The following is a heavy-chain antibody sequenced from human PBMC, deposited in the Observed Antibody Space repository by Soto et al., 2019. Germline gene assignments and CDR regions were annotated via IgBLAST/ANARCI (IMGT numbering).Heavy chain of an antibody. V-gene: IGHV4-31*03. CDR3: ARDSSYDSSGYLLDY. Sequence: LSLTCIVSGGSISSGGYYWSWIRQHPGKGLEWIGYIYYSGSTYYNPSLKSRVTISVDTSKNQFSPKLSSVTAADTAVYYCARDSSYDSSGYLLDYWGQGALVTVSS. CDR1: GGSISSGGYY. CDR2: IYYSGST. J-gene: IGHJ4*02. D-gene: IGHD3-22*01.